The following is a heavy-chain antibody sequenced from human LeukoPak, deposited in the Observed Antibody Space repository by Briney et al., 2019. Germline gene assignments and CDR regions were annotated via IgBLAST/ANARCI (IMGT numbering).Heavy chain of an antibody. D-gene: IGHD1-26*01. CDR1: GFTFYDYA. CDR2: ISWNSGRI. J-gene: IGHJ4*02. Sequence: GRSLRLSCAASGFTFYDYAMHWVRHAPGKGLEWVSGISWNSGRIAYADSVKGRFTISRDNAKNSLYLQMNSLRPEDTALYYCAQDTTVMGAPPYFAYWGQGTLVTVSS. CDR3: AQDTTVMGAPPYFAY. V-gene: IGHV3-9*01.